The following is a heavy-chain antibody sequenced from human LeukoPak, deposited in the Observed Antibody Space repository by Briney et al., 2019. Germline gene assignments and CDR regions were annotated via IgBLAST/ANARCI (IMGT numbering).Heavy chain of an antibody. D-gene: IGHD6-6*01. CDR1: GGSFSGYY. V-gene: IGHV4-34*01. CDR3: ARARAARTPYFDY. J-gene: IGHJ4*02. Sequence: SETLSLTCAVYGGSFSGYYWSWIRQPPGKGLEWIGEINHSGSTNYNPSLKSRVTISVDRSKNQFSLKLSSVTAADTAVYYCARARAARTPYFDYWGQGTLVTVSS. CDR2: INHSGST.